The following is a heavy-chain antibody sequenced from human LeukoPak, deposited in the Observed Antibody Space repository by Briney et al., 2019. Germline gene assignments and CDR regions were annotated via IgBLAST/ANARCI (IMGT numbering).Heavy chain of an antibody. J-gene: IGHJ4*02. CDR2: INHSGST. V-gene: IGHV4-34*01. CDR3: ARGRDIVVVVAATPFDY. D-gene: IGHD2-15*01. CDR1: GGSFSGYY. Sequence: PSETLSLTCAVYGGSFSGYYWSWIRQPPGKGLEWLGEINHSGSTNYNPSLKSRVTISVDTSKNQFSLKLSSVTAADTAVYYCARGRDIVVVVAATPFDYWGQGTLVTVSS.